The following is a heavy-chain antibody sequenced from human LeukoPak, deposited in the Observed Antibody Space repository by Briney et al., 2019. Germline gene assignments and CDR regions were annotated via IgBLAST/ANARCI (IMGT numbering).Heavy chain of an antibody. D-gene: IGHD2-15*01. J-gene: IGHJ5*02. Sequence: PGGSLRLPCAASGFTFSSYEMNWVRQAPGKGLEWVSYISSSGSTIYYADSVKGRFTISRDNAKNSLYLQMNSLRAEDTAVYYCARDTATKDIARGLDPWGQGTLVTVSS. CDR3: ARDTATKDIARGLDP. CDR2: ISSSGSTI. CDR1: GFTFSSYE. V-gene: IGHV3-48*03.